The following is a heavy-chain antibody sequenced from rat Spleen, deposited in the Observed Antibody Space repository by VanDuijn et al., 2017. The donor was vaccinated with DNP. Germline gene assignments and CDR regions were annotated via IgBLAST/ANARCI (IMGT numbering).Heavy chain of an antibody. CDR3: IRDGDNWDWFAY. Sequence: EVQLVESGGGIVQPGRSLKLSCAVAGFTFSSFPMAWVRQAPTRGLEWVATISIRGGSTHYRESVKGRFTVSRDNAENTLYLQMNSLRSEDTATYYCIRDGDNWDWFAYWGQGTLVTVSS. D-gene: IGHD5-1*01. CDR2: ISIRGGST. CDR1: GFTFSSFP. J-gene: IGHJ3*01. V-gene: IGHV5-46*01.